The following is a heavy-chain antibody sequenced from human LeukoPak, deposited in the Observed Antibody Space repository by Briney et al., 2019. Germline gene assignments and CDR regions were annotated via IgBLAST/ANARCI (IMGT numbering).Heavy chain of an antibody. Sequence: SETLSLTCTVSGVSISSYYWSWIRQPAGKGLEWIGRIHTSGSTNYNPSLKSRVTMSVDTSKNQFSLKLSSVTAADTAVYYCARVSSSWYQDWYFDLWGRGTLVTVSS. CDR3: ARVSSSWYQDWYFDL. CDR1: GVSISSYY. CDR2: IHTSGST. J-gene: IGHJ2*01. V-gene: IGHV4-4*07. D-gene: IGHD6-13*01.